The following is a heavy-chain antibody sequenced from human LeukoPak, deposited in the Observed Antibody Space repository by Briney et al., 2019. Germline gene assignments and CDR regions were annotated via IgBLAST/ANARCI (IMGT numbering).Heavy chain of an antibody. CDR1: GFSFTHNA. Sequence: GGSLRLSCEASGFSFTHNAMSWVRQAPGKGLEWVSTISGSGGATYYADSVKGRFTISRDNSKITLYLQMNGLRAEDTALFYCAKAVVVVPAATPFDYWGLGTLVTVSS. V-gene: IGHV3-23*01. D-gene: IGHD2-2*01. CDR3: AKAVVVVPAATPFDY. CDR2: ISGSGGAT. J-gene: IGHJ4*02.